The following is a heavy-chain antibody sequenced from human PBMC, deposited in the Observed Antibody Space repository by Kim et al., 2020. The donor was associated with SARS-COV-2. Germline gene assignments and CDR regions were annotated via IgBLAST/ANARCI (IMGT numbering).Heavy chain of an antibody. CDR2: INTDGSTT. V-gene: IGHV3-74*01. Sequence: GGSLRLSCAASGFTFSGYWMHWVRQAPGKGLVWVSRINTDGSTTNYADSVKGRFTISRDNAKNMLYLQMNSLRAEDTAVYYCARVFGQQPGYWGQGTLVTVSS. CDR3: ARVFGQQPGY. D-gene: IGHD3-10*02. CDR1: GFTFSGYW. J-gene: IGHJ4*02.